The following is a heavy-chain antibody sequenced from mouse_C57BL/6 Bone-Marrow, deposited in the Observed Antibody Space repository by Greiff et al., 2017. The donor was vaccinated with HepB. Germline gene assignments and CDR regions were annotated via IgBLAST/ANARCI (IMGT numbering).Heavy chain of an antibody. CDR3: ARAYYSNYGLYYAMDY. CDR1: GYAFSSYW. CDR2: IYPGDGDT. J-gene: IGHJ4*01. V-gene: IGHV1-80*01. Sequence: VQLVESGAELVKPGASVKISCKASGYAFSSYWMNWVKQRPGKGLEWIGQIYPGDGDTNYNGKFKGKATLTADKSSSTAYMQLSSLTSEDSAVYFCARAYYSNYGLYYAMDYWGQGTSVTVSS. D-gene: IGHD2-5*01.